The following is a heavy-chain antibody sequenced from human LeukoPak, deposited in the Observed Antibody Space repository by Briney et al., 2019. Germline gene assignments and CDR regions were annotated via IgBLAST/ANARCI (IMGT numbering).Heavy chain of an antibody. CDR2: INPSGGST. Sequence: ASVKVSCKASGYTFTSYYMHWVRQAPGQGLEWMGIINPSGGSTSYAQKFQGRVTMTRDTSTSTVYMELSSLRSEDTAVYYCARDPINIATAGNGFDYWGQGTLVTVSS. CDR1: GYTFTSYY. V-gene: IGHV1-46*01. D-gene: IGHD6-13*01. CDR3: ARDPINIATAGNGFDY. J-gene: IGHJ4*02.